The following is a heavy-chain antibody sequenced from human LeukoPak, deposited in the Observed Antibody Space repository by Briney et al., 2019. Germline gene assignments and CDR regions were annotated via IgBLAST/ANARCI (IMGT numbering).Heavy chain of an antibody. D-gene: IGHD1-26*01. Sequence: PSETLSLTCTVSGGSISSYYWSWIRQPPGKGLEWIGRIYTSGSTNYNPSLKSRVAMSVDTSKNQFSLKLSSVTAADTAVYYCAREKGGSYFGDAFDIWGQGTMVTVSS. CDR1: GGSISSYY. J-gene: IGHJ3*02. CDR2: IYTSGST. V-gene: IGHV4-4*07. CDR3: AREKGGSYFGDAFDI.